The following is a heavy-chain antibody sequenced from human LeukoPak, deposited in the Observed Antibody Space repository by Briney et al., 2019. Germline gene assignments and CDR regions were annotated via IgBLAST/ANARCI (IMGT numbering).Heavy chain of an antibody. CDR3: ARQRGYCSGGSCYAPDYYGMDV. Sequence: PGESLKISCKGSGYSFTSYWIGWARQMPGKGLEWMGIIYPGDSDTRYSPSFQGQVTISADKSISTAYLQWSSLKASDTAMYYCARQRGYCSGGSCYAPDYYGMDVWGQGTTVTVSS. CDR2: IYPGDSDT. V-gene: IGHV5-51*01. J-gene: IGHJ6*02. D-gene: IGHD2-15*01. CDR1: GYSFTSYW.